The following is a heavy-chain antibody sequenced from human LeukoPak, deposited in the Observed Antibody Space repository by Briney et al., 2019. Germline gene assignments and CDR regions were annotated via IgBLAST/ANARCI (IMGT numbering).Heavy chain of an antibody. CDR2: IYASGST. J-gene: IGHJ4*02. D-gene: IGHD2-2*01. Sequence: PSETLSLTCTVSGGSISSYYWSWIRQPAGKGLEWIGRIYASGSTNYNPSLKSRVTMSVDTSKSQFSLKLSSVTAADTAVYYCASSRGVVVPAAIDYWGQGTLVTVSS. CDR3: ASSRGVVVPAAIDY. V-gene: IGHV4-4*07. CDR1: GGSISSYY.